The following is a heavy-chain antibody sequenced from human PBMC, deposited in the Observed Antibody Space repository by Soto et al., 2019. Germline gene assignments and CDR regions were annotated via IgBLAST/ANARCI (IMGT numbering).Heavy chain of an antibody. V-gene: IGHV4-59*08. D-gene: IGHD3-22*01. Sequence: SETLSLTCTVSGGSISSYYWSWIRQPPGKGLEWIGYIYYSGSTNYNPSLKSRVTISVDTSKNQFSLKLSSVTAADTAVYYCARHRHDSSGYDAFDIWGQGTMVTVSS. CDR1: GGSISSYY. CDR2: IYYSGST. CDR3: ARHRHDSSGYDAFDI. J-gene: IGHJ3*02.